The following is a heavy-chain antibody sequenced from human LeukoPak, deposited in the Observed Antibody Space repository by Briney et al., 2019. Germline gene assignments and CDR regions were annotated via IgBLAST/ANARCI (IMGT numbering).Heavy chain of an antibody. D-gene: IGHD3-3*01. Sequence: KAGGSLRLSCAASGFTFSTYTINWVRQAPGKGLEWVSSISSSSSYIYYADSVKGRFTISRDNAKNSLYLQMNSLRAEDTAVYYCANSLKGLRFIFDPWGQGTLVTVSS. J-gene: IGHJ5*02. CDR3: ANSLKGLRFIFDP. CDR2: ISSSSSYI. V-gene: IGHV3-21*04. CDR1: GFTFSTYT.